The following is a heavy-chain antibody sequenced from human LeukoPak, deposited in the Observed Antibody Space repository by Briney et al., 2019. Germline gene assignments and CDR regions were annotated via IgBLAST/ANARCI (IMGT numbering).Heavy chain of an antibody. CDR1: GYSFTSYW. CDR2: IDPSDSYT. Sequence: GESLKISYKGSGYSFTSYWIAWVRQMPGKGLEWMGRIDPSDSYTYYSPSFQGHVTTSADKSISTAHLQWSSLKASDTAMYYCARHSGPLEALDIWGQGTMVTDSS. CDR3: ARHSGPLEALDI. D-gene: IGHD6-13*01. V-gene: IGHV5-10-1*01. J-gene: IGHJ3*02.